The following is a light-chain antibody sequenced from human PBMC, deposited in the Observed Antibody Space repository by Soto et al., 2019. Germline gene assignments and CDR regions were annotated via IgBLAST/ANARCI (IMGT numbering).Light chain of an antibody. Sequence: EIVMTQSPATLSVSPGERATLSCRASQSVSTNLAWYQQKPGQAPRLLIYGASTRATGMPARFSGSGSGTDFTLTISRLEPEDFAVYYCQQYDSSITFGQGTRLEIK. CDR2: GAS. CDR1: QSVSTN. CDR3: QQYDSSIT. V-gene: IGKV3-15*01. J-gene: IGKJ5*01.